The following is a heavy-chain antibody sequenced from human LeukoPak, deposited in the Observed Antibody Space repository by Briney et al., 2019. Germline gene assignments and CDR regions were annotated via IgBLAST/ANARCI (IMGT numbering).Heavy chain of an antibody. J-gene: IGHJ4*02. V-gene: IGHV3-74*01. CDR3: APGGATGVDY. D-gene: IGHD1-26*01. Sequence: GGSLRLSCAASGFTFSSYWMHWVRQAPGKGLVWVSRMNSDGSSTSYADSVKGRFTISRDNAKNTLYLQMNSLRAEDTAVYYCAPGGATGVDYWRQGTLVTVSS. CDR2: MNSDGSST. CDR1: GFTFSSYW.